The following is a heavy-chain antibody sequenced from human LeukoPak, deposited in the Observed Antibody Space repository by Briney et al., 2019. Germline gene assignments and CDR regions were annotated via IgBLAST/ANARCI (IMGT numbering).Heavy chain of an antibody. V-gene: IGHV1-2*02. D-gene: IGHD6-19*01. CDR3: ARGGTGYSSGWLRAFDI. Sequence: ASVKVSCKASGYTFTGYYMHWVRQAPGQGLEWMGWINPHSGGTNYAQKFQGRVTKTRDTSISTVYMELSSLRSDDTAVYYCARGGTGYSSGWLRAFDIWGQGTMVTVSS. CDR1: GYTFTGYY. CDR2: INPHSGGT. J-gene: IGHJ3*02.